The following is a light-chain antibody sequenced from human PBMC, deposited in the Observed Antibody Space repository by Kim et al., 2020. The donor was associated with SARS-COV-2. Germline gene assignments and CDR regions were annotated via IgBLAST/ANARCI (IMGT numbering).Light chain of an antibody. CDR2: GAS. V-gene: IGKV3-15*01. J-gene: IGKJ2*01. CDR3: QQYNNWYT. CDR1: QSVSIN. Sequence: LFGTPREHATLACRASQSVSINLAWYQQKPGQAPTLLIYGASTRATGIPARFSGSGSGTEFTLTISSLQSEDFAVYYCQQYNNWYTFGQGTKLEI.